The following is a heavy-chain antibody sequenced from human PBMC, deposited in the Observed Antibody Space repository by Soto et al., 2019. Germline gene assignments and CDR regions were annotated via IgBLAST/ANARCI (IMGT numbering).Heavy chain of an antibody. D-gene: IGHD5-12*01. CDR1: GFTFSGYG. Sequence: GGSLRLSCAASGFTFSGYGIHWVRQAPGKGLEWVAVFWFDGSNKSYVDSVKGRFTISRDNSKKTLYLQMNSLRADDTAVYYCARDEGSSGYDLASWGQGTLVTVSS. V-gene: IGHV3-33*01. CDR3: ARDEGSSGYDLAS. CDR2: FWFDGSNK. J-gene: IGHJ5*02.